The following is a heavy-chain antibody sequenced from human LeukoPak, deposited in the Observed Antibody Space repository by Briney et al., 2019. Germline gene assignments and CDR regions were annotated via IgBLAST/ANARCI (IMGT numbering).Heavy chain of an antibody. CDR3: AREGEMATILYYFDY. D-gene: IGHD5-24*01. J-gene: IGHJ4*02. CDR2: ISSSSSYI. Sequence: PGGSLRLSCAASVFTFSSYNMNGVRQSRGRARVGVSSISSSSSYIYYADSVKGRFTISRDNTKNSLYMKMNSLRAEDTAVYYCAREGEMATILYYFDYWGQGTLVTVSS. V-gene: IGHV3-21*01. CDR1: VFTFSSYN.